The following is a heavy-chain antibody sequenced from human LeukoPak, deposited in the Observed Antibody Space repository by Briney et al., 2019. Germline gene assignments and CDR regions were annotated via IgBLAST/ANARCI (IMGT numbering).Heavy chain of an antibody. Sequence: SGGSLRLSCAASGFTFSSYWMSWVRQTPGKGLEWVANIKEDGSEKYYVDSVKGRFTISRDNAKNSLYLQMNSLRAEDTAVYYCAKYITVAGSSYFDYWGQGTLVTVSS. D-gene: IGHD6-19*01. CDR3: AKYITVAGSSYFDY. CDR2: IKEDGSEK. V-gene: IGHV3-7*01. CDR1: GFTFSSYW. J-gene: IGHJ4*02.